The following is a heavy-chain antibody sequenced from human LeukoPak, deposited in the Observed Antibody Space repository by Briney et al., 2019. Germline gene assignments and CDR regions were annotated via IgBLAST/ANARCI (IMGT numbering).Heavy chain of an antibody. CDR3: ARDRGVDHCSGGSCSHYYYYMDV. Sequence: AASVKVSCKASGYTFTGYYMHWVRQAPGQGLEWMGWINPNSGGTNYAQKFQGRVTMTRDTSISTAYMELSRLRSDDTAVYYCARDRGVDHCSGGSCSHYYYYMDVWGKGTTVTISS. D-gene: IGHD2-15*01. CDR1: GYTFTGYY. J-gene: IGHJ6*03. CDR2: INPNSGGT. V-gene: IGHV1-2*02.